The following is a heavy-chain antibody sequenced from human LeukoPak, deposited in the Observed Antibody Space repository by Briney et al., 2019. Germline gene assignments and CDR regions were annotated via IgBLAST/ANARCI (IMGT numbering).Heavy chain of an antibody. J-gene: IGHJ5*02. Sequence: PSETLSLTCTVSGGSISSYYWSWIRQPPGKGLEWIGYIYYSGSTNYNPSLKSRVTISVDTSKNQFSLKLSSVTAADTAVYYCARGLSAVRYFDPTGWFDPWGQGTLVTVSS. CDR1: GGSISSYY. CDR2: IYYSGST. V-gene: IGHV4-59*01. CDR3: ARGLSAVRYFDPTGWFDP. D-gene: IGHD3-9*01.